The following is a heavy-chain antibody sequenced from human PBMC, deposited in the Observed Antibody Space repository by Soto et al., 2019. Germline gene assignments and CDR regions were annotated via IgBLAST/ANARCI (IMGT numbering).Heavy chain of an antibody. J-gene: IGHJ5*02. CDR2: IWYDGSNK. V-gene: IGHV3-33*01. CDR1: GFTFSSYG. Sequence: QVQLVESGGGVVQPGRSLRLSCAASGFTFSSYGMHWVRQAPGKGLEWVAVIWYDGSNKYYADSVKGRFTISRDNSKNTLYLQINSLRAEDTAVYYCAGDYDSSGYSPGWFDPWGQGTLVTVSS. D-gene: IGHD3-22*01. CDR3: AGDYDSSGYSPGWFDP.